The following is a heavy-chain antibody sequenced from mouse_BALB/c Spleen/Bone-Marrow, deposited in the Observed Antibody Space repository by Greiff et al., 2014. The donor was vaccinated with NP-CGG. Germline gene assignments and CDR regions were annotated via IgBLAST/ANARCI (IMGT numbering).Heavy chain of an antibody. D-gene: IGHD4-1*01. J-gene: IGHJ2*01. Sequence: VKLQESGPGLVAPSQSLSITCTVSGFSLTDYGVSWIRQPPGKGLEWLGVIWGGGITYYNSALKSRLSISKDNSKGQVFLKMNSLQTDDTAMYYCAKLNWDEGDYWGQGATLTVSS. CDR2: IWGGGIT. V-gene: IGHV2-6-5*01. CDR1: GFSLTDYG. CDR3: AKLNWDEGDY.